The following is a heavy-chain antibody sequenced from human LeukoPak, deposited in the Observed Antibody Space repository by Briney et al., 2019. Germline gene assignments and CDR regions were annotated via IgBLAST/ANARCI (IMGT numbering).Heavy chain of an antibody. J-gene: IGHJ3*02. CDR2: ISGSGTST. V-gene: IGHV3-23*01. CDR3: AKDQYYYDSSGYSDAFDI. CDR1: GFTFSSCA. Sequence: GGSLRLSCAASGFTFSSCAMSWVRQAPGKGLEWVSGISGSGTSTYYADSVKGRFTISRDNSKNTLYLQMNSLRAEDTAVYYCAKDQYYYDSSGYSDAFDIWGQGTMVTVSS. D-gene: IGHD3-22*01.